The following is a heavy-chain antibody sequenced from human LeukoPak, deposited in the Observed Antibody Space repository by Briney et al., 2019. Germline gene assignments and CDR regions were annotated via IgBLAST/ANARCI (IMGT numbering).Heavy chain of an antibody. CDR2: INWNGGSK. J-gene: IGHJ5*02. CDR1: GFTFDDYG. Sequence: PGGSLRLSCAASGFTFDDYGMSWVRHAPRKGMEWVSGINWNGGSKVYADSVKGRFTISRDNAKNSLYLQMNSLRAEDTALYYCARRSDWFDPWGQGTLVTVSS. V-gene: IGHV3-20*04. CDR3: ARRSDWFDP.